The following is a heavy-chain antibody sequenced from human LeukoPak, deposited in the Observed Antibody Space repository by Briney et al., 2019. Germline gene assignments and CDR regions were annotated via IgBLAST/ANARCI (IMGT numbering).Heavy chain of an antibody. Sequence: PGGSLRLPCVASGFTFNSYEMNWVRQAPGKGLEWVSYITSGSTIYYADSVKGRFTISRDNAKNSLYLQMNSLRADDTAVYYCARGNSRCLDYWGQGTLVTVSS. CDR3: ARGNSRCLDY. J-gene: IGHJ4*02. CDR1: GFTFNSYE. D-gene: IGHD6-13*01. V-gene: IGHV3-48*03. CDR2: ITSGSTI.